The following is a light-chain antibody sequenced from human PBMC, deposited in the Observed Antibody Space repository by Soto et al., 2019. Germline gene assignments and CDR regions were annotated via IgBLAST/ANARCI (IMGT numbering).Light chain of an antibody. J-gene: IGLJ2*01. V-gene: IGLV2-14*01. CDR1: SSDVGGYNY. CDR2: EVR. Sequence: QSALTQSASVSGSPGQSITISCTGTSSDVGGYNYVSWYQQHPGKAPKLIIYEVRNRPSGVSNRFSGSKSGNTASLTISELQVEDEADYYCSSYTSSSLVVFGGGTKLTVL. CDR3: SSYTSSSLVV.